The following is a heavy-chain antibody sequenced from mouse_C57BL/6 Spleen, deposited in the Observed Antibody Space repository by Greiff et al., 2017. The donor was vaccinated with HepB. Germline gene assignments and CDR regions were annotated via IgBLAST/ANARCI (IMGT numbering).Heavy chain of an antibody. D-gene: IGHD6-2*01. CDR1: GYAFTSYW. CDR2: INPSSGYT. CDR3: ARSASSYAMDY. Sequence: VMLVESGAELAKPGASVKLSCKASGYAFTSYWMHWVKQRPGQGLEWIGYINPSSGYTKYNQKFKDKATLTADKSSSTAYMQLSSLTYEDSAVYYCARSASSYAMDYWGQGTSVTVSS. V-gene: IGHV1-7*01. J-gene: IGHJ4*01.